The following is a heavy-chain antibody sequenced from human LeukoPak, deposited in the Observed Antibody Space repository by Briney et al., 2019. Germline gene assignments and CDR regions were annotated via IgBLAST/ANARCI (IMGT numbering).Heavy chain of an antibody. CDR3: ARRPLFGGGMDY. CDR1: GFTFSSDW. J-gene: IGHJ4*02. D-gene: IGHD2-21*01. CDR2: IKQDGSEK. V-gene: IGHV3-7*01. Sequence: GGSLRLSCAASGFTFSSDWMSWVRQAPGNGLEWVANIKQDGSEKYYVDSVKGRFTISRDNAKNSLYLQMNSLRAEDTAVYYCARRPLFGGGMDYWGQGTLVTVSS.